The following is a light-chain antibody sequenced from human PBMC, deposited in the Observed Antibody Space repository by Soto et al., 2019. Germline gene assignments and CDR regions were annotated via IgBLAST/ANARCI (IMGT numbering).Light chain of an antibody. CDR2: GTS. CDR3: QQYGSSPWT. J-gene: IGKJ1*01. CDR1: QSVSSY. V-gene: IGKV3-20*01. Sequence: EIVLTQAPATLSLSPGERATLSCRASQSVSSYLAWYQQKPGQPPRLLIYGTSSRATGIPDRFSGSGSGTDFTLTINRLEPEDFVIYYCQQYGSSPWTFGQGTKVDIK.